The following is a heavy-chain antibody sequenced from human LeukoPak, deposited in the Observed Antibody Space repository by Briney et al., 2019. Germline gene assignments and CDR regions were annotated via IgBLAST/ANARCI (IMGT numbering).Heavy chain of an antibody. D-gene: IGHD4-17*01. CDR2: IYYSGST. CDR1: GGSISSGDYY. Sequence: SETLSLTCTVSGGSISSGDYYWNWIRQPPEKGLEWIGYIYYSGSTYYNPSLKSRVTISVDTSKNQFSLKLSSVTAADTAVYYCARGTVIPDYFDYWGQGTLVTVSS. V-gene: IGHV4-30-4*01. CDR3: ARGTVIPDYFDY. J-gene: IGHJ4*02.